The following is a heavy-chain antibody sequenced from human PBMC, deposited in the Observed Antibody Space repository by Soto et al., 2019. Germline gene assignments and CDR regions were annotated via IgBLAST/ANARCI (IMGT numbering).Heavy chain of an antibody. V-gene: IGHV3-74*01. CDR1: GFSFANSW. D-gene: IGHD3-22*01. Sequence: EVQLVESGGGLVQPGGSLRLSCTASGFSFANSWLHWVRQFPGKGLEWVSRINIDGSNAHYAGSVRGRLTISRDNGKHTLYLQMDNVRAEDTAVYFCARPPYHYDATKGGGDFPWGQGTLVTVSS. CDR2: INIDGSNA. J-gene: IGHJ5*02. CDR3: ARPPYHYDATKGGGDFP.